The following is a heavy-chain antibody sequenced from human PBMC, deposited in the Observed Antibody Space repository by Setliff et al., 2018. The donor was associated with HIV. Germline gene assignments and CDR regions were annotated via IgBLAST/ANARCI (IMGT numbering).Heavy chain of an antibody. V-gene: IGHV4-38-2*02. D-gene: IGHD6-6*01. CDR2: IYHSGST. J-gene: IGHJ4*02. CDR3: ARFSTSSGGTFDY. CDR1: GYSISSGYY. Sequence: PSETLSLTCTVSGYSISSGYYWGWLRQPPGKGLEWIGNIYHSGSTYYNPSRKSRVTISVDTSNNQFSLKLTSVTAADTAVYYCARFSTSSGGTFDYWGQGTLVTVSS.